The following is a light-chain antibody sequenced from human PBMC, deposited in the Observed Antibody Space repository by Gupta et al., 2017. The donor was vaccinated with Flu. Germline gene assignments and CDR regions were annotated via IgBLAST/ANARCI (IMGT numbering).Light chain of an antibody. J-gene: IGKJ3*01. CDR1: QSVTSY. V-gene: IGKV3-11*01. CDR3: QQRSNWPPFT. Sequence: EIVLTQSPATLSLSPGERATLSCRASQSVTSYLAWYQQKPGQAPRLLIYDTSNRATGIPARFSGSGYGKDLTLTISSREPEDFAVYYCQQRSNWPPFTFGHGTKVDIK. CDR2: DTS.